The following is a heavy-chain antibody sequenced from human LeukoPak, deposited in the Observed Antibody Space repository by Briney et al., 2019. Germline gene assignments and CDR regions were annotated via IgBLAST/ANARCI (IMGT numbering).Heavy chain of an antibody. J-gene: IGHJ6*02. V-gene: IGHV1-24*01. CDR2: FDPEDGET. D-gene: IGHD3-22*01. CDR1: GYTLTELS. Sequence: ASVKVSCKVSGYTLTELSMHWVRQAPGKGLEWMGGFDPEDGETIYAQKFQGRVTITADESTSTAYMELSSLRSEDTAVYYCARGTYYYDSSGYYSYYYYGMDVWGQGTTVTVSS. CDR3: ARGTYYYDSSGYYSYYYYGMDV.